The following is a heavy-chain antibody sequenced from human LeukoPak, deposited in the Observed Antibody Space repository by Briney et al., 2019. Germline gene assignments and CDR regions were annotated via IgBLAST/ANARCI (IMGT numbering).Heavy chain of an antibody. CDR1: GFTFSNSA. CDR3: ANLYPPLHYDSSGYYFDY. J-gene: IGHJ4*02. V-gene: IGHV3-23*01. D-gene: IGHD3-22*01. CDR2: IGASDGGT. Sequence: PGGSLRLSCAASGFTFSNSAMNWVRQAPGRGLEWVSVIGASDGGTYYAVSVKGRFTISRDNSKNTLYLQMNSLRAEDTAVYYCANLYPPLHYDSSGYYFDYWGQGTLVTVSS.